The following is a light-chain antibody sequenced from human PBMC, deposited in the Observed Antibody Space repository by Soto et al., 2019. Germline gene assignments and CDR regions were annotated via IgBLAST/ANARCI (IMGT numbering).Light chain of an antibody. J-gene: IGKJ1*01. CDR3: LCYITYPWT. CDR1: QSCRNS. V-gene: IGKV1-5*01. CDR2: DAS. Sequence: DLQMTQSPSTLSASVGDRVTITCRASQSCRNSLAWYQQKAGKAPTLLIYDASTLQSGVPSRLSGSGSGTEFSLTISSLQPEDFATYYCLCYITYPWTFGQGTKV.